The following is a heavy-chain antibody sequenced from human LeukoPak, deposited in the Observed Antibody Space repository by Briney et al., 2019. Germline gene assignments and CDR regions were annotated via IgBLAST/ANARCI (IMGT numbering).Heavy chain of an antibody. CDR2: VNEDGSAK. CDR3: ARDYWRSIDH. Sequence: GGSLRLSCVVSGLTFSNYWMIWVRQAPGKGLESVAIVNEDGSAKYYLDSMKGRFTISRDNARNSLYLEMNSLRAEDTAVYYCARDYWRSIDHWGQGTLVTVSS. V-gene: IGHV3-7*01. D-gene: IGHD1-1*01. CDR1: GLTFSNYW. J-gene: IGHJ4*02.